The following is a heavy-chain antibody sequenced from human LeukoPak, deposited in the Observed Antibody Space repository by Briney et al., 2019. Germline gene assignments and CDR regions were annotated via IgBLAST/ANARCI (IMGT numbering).Heavy chain of an antibody. D-gene: IGHD4-17*01. J-gene: IGHJ4*02. V-gene: IGHV1-69*05. CDR1: GGTFSSYA. CDR3: ARELDYGDYPFDY. Sequence: ASVKVSCKASGGTFSSYAISWVRQAPGQGLEWMGRIIPIFGTANYAQKFQGRVTITTDESTSIAYMELSSLRSEDTAVYYCARELDYGDYPFDYWGQGTLVTVSS. CDR2: IIPIFGTA.